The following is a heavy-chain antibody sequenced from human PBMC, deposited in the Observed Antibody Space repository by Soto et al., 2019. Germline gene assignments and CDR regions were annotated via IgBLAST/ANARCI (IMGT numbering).Heavy chain of an antibody. CDR3: PRPRSGFATSGYYPFEY. CDR1: RDFISITTYY. Sequence: XATMSLTFSVSRDFISITTYYCAWVRQAPGKGLEWVGSIYFSGSGTSHYNPSLKSRVTISVDTSKNQFSLKLTSVTAADTAVYYCPRPRSGFATSGYYPFEYWGQGMLVTVSS. CDR2: IYFSGSGTS. D-gene: IGHD3-22*01. V-gene: IGHV4-39*01. J-gene: IGHJ4*02.